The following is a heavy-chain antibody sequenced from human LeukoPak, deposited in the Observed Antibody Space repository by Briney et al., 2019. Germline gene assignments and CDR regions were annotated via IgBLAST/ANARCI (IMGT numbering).Heavy chain of an antibody. CDR1: GFTFSSYA. Sequence: GGSLRLSCAASGFTFSSYAMHWVRQAPGKGLEWVAVISYDGSNKYYADSVKGRFTISRDNSKNTLYLQMNSLRAEDTAVYYCARENDYAVKLQEEGYYFDYWGQGTLVTVSS. CDR2: ISYDGSNK. CDR3: ARENDYAVKLQEEGYYFDY. J-gene: IGHJ4*02. D-gene: IGHD4-17*01. V-gene: IGHV3-30-3*01.